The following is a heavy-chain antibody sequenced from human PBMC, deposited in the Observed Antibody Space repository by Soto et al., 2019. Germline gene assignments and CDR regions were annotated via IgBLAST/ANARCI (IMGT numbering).Heavy chain of an antibody. D-gene: IGHD6-13*01. V-gene: IGHV1-69*13. CDR1: GGTFSSYA. J-gene: IGHJ5*02. CDR2: IIPIFGTA. Sequence: SVKVSCKASGGTFSSYAISWVRQAPGQGLEWMGGIIPIFGTANYAQKFQGRVTITADESTSTAYMELSSLRSEDTAVYYCALERYSSSWYGHWFNPWGQGTLVTVSS. CDR3: ALERYSSSWYGHWFNP.